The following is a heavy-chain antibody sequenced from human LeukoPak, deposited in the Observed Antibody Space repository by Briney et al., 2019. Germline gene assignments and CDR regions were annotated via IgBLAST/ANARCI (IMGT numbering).Heavy chain of an antibody. CDR1: GFTFSSYG. CDR2: ISYDGSNK. V-gene: IGHV3-30*18. J-gene: IGHJ4*02. CDR3: AKPSGSSSWVFDY. Sequence: PGRSLRLSCAASGFTFSSYGMHWVRQAPGKGLEWVAVISYDGSNKYYADSVKGRFTISRDNSKNTLYLQMNSLRAEDTAVYYCAKPSGSSSWVFDYWGQGTLVTVSS. D-gene: IGHD6-13*01.